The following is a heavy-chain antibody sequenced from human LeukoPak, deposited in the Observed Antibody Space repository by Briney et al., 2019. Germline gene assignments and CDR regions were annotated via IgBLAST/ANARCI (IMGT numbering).Heavy chain of an antibody. J-gene: IGHJ6*02. CDR3: AREFVVVPATNPSWYYYGMDV. V-gene: IGHV3-7*03. CDR2: INHNGNVN. Sequence: GGSLRLSCAASGFTFSSYWMNWARQAPGKGLEWVASINHNGNVNYYVDSVKGRFTISRDNAKNSLYLQMNSLRAEDTAVYYCAREFVVVPATNPSWYYYGMDVWGQGTTVTVSS. CDR1: GFTFSSYW. D-gene: IGHD2-2*01.